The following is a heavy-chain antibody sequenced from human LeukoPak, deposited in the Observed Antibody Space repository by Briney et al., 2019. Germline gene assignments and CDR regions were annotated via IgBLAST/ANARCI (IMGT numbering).Heavy chain of an antibody. CDR1: GASITTYY. J-gene: IGHJ4*02. Sequence: SETLSLTCTVSGASITTYYWTWIRQPPGKGLEWIGYIYHSGSTNYNPSLKSRVTISLDTSRNQFSLRLSSVTAADTAVYFCAREYSTSSEGDYFDYWGQGSLATVSP. CDR3: AREYSTSSEGDYFDY. V-gene: IGHV4-59*01. CDR2: IYHSGST. D-gene: IGHD6-6*01.